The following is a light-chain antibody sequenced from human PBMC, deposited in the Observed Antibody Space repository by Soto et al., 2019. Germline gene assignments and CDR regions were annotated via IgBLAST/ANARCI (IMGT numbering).Light chain of an antibody. J-gene: IGKJ2*01. V-gene: IGKV3-20*01. CDR2: GAS. CDR3: QQYGSSPVYT. Sequence: EIVLTQSPGTLSLSPGERATLSCRASQRVSSNYLAWYQQKPGQAPRLLIYGASSRATGIPDRFSGSGSGTDFTLTISRLEPEDFAVYYCQQYGSSPVYTFGQGTKLEIK. CDR1: QRVSSNY.